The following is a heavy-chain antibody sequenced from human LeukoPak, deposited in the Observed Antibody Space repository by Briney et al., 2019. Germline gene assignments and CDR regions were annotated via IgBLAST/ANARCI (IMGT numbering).Heavy chain of an antibody. CDR2: ISWNSGSI. V-gene: IGHV3-9*01. CDR1: GFTFDDYA. CDR3: AKDMRTEYYDISTGYLDY. D-gene: IGHD3-9*01. J-gene: IGHJ4*02. Sequence: PGRSLRLSCAASGFTFDDYAMHWVRQAPGKGLEWVSGISWNSGSIGYADSVKGRFTISRDNAKNSLYLQMNSLRAEDTALYYCAKDMRTEYYDISTGYLDYWGQGTLVTVSS.